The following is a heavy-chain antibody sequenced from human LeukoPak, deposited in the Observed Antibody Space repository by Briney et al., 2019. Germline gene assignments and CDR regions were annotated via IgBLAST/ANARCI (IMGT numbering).Heavy chain of an antibody. V-gene: IGHV1-18*01. CDR1: GYTFSNFG. D-gene: IGHD2-2*01. J-gene: IGHJ4*02. CDR3: ARDGTSTDDY. CDR2: ISGNNDNP. Sequence: ASVKVSCKASGYTFSNFGINWVRQDPGQGLEWIAWISGNNDNPNYGQKFQGRFTVTTDSSTSTAYMELRNLRSDDTAVYYCARDGTSTDDYWGQGTLVTVSS.